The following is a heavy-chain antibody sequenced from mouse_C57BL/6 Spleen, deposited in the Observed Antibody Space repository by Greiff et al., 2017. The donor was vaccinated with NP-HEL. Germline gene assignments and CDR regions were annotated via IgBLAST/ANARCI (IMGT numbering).Heavy chain of an antibody. CDR3: ARLSRYYFDY. V-gene: IGHV1-69*01. Sequence: QVHVKQPGAELVMPGASVKLSCKASGYTFTSYWMHWVKQRPGQGLEWIGEIDPSDSYTNYNQKFKGKSTLTVDKSSSTAYMQLSSLTSEDSAVYYCARLSRYYFDYWGQGTTLTVSS. J-gene: IGHJ2*01. CDR2: IDPSDSYT. CDR1: GYTFTSYW.